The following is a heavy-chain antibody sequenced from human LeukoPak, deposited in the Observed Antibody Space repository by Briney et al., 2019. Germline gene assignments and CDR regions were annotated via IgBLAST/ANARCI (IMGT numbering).Heavy chain of an antibody. CDR1: GFTFSSYA. D-gene: IGHD3-22*01. CDR2: IKSKTDGGTT. Sequence: GGSLRLSCAVSGFTFSSYAMSWVRQAPGKGLEWVGRIKSKTDGGTTDYAAPVKGRFTISRDDSKNTLYLQMNSLKTEDTAVYYCTTAYYYDSSGYYYGDYWGQGTLVTVSS. V-gene: IGHV3-15*01. J-gene: IGHJ4*02. CDR3: TTAYYYDSSGYYYGDY.